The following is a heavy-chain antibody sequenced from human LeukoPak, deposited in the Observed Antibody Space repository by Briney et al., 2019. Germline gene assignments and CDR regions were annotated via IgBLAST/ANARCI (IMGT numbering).Heavy chain of an antibody. Sequence: GGTLRLSCAASGFTFSSYAMYWVRQAPGKGLEWVAVISYDGSDKFYADSVKGRFTISRDSSKNTLYLQMNSLRPEDTAVYYCARARPSMWIDYWGQGTLVTVSS. CDR3: ARARPSMWIDY. V-gene: IGHV3-30*04. CDR1: GFTFSSYA. CDR2: ISYDGSDK. D-gene: IGHD5-12*01. J-gene: IGHJ4*02.